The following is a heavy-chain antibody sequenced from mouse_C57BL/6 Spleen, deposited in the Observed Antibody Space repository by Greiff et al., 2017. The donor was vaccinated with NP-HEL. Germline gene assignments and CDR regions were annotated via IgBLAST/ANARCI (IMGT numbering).Heavy chain of an antibody. J-gene: IGHJ1*03. CDR2: IDPSDSYT. CDR1: GYTFTSYW. CDR3: ARGRYYGSSYVRWYFDV. V-gene: IGHV1-69*01. D-gene: IGHD1-1*01. Sequence: QLQQPGAELVMPGASVKLSCKASGYTFTSYWMHWVKQRPGQGLEWIGEIDPSDSYTNYNQKFKGKSTLTVDKSSSTAYMQLSSLTSEDSAVYYCARGRYYGSSYVRWYFDVWGTGTTVTVSS.